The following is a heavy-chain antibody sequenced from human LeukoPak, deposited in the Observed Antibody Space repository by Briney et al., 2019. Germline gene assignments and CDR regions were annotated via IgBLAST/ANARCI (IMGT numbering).Heavy chain of an antibody. CDR1: GFTFSDYA. V-gene: IGHV3-23*01. Sequence: GGSLRLSCAASGFTFSDYAMSWVRQAPGQGLEWVSTISDDGSGTYYADSVKGRFTISRDNSKNTLFLQINSLRAEDTAVYYCATDRERDPSVYYLVGGQGTLITVSS. J-gene: IGHJ4*02. D-gene: IGHD3-22*01. CDR3: ATDRERDPSVYYLV. CDR2: ISDDGSGT.